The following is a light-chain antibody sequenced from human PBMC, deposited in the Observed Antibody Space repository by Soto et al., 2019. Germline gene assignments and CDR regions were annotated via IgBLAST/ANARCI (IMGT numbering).Light chain of an antibody. Sequence: DIVLTQSPGTLSVSPGERATLSCSASQSVTGNFLAWYQQKPGQAPRLLIYAASIRATGIPDRFSGSGSGTYFTLTITRLDPDDVAQYFCQNYGSPPVTFGGGTKVEIK. CDR1: QSVTGNF. CDR2: AAS. CDR3: QNYGSPPVT. V-gene: IGKV3-20*01. J-gene: IGKJ4*01.